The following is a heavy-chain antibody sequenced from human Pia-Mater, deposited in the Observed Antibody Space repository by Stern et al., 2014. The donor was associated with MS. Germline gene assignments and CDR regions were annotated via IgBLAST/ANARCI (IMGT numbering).Heavy chain of an antibody. J-gene: IGHJ4*02. CDR2: ITTNDCDT. D-gene: IGHD1-1*01. Sequence: VQLVQSGAEVKKPGASLNISCVTSGYTFTTYYVHWVRQAPGQGLEWIGIITTNDCDTSHTRNFPDRVTVTRDTSATTVNFKLSSLKSEDTAVYYCARQRTTGHMDFDYWGQGTLVTVSS. V-gene: IGHV1-46*01. CDR1: GYTFTTYY. CDR3: ARQRTTGHMDFDY.